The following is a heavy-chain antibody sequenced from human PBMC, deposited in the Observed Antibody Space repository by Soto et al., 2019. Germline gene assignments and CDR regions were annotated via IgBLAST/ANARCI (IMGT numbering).Heavy chain of an antibody. J-gene: IGHJ4*02. Sequence: SETLSLTCAVYGGSFSGYYWSWIRQPPGKGLEWIGEINHSGSTNYNPSLKSRVTISVDTSKSQFSLKLSSVTAADTAVYYCARCTAGTYGFGYWGQGTLVTVSS. D-gene: IGHD6-13*01. CDR3: ARCTAGTYGFGY. V-gene: IGHV4-34*01. CDR2: INHSGST. CDR1: GGSFSGYY.